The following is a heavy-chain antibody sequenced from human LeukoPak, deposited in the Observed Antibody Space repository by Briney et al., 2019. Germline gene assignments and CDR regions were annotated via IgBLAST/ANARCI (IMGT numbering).Heavy chain of an antibody. Sequence: PSETLSLTCTVSGGSISSHYWSWIRQPPGKGLEWIGYIYYSGSTNYNPSLKSRVTISVDTSKNQFSLKLSSETAADTAVYYCARVREYYDILTGPQDYYFDYWGQGTLVTVSS. D-gene: IGHD3-9*01. CDR2: IYYSGST. CDR1: GGSISSHY. J-gene: IGHJ4*02. CDR3: ARVREYYDILTGPQDYYFDY. V-gene: IGHV4-59*11.